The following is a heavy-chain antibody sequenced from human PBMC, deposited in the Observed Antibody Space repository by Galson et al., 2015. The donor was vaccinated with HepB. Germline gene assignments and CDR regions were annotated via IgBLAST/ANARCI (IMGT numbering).Heavy chain of an antibody. CDR1: GYTFTSYA. V-gene: IGHV1-3*01. J-gene: IGHJ3*02. CDR3: ARDFGPGLRRALWAFDI. Sequence: SVKVSCKASGYTFTSYAMHWVRQAPGQRLEWMGWINAGNGNTKYSQKFQGRVTITRDTSASTAYMELSSLRSEDTAVYYCARDFGPGLRRALWAFDIWGQGTMVTVSS. D-gene: IGHD3/OR15-3a*01. CDR2: INAGNGNT.